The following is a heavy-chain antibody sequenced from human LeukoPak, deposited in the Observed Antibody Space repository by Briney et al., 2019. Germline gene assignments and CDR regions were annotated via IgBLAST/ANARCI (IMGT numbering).Heavy chain of an antibody. Sequence: SETLSLTCTVSGGSISSYYWSWIRQPPGKGLEWIGYIYYSGSTNYNPSLKSRVTISVDTSKNQFSLKLSPVTAADTAVYYCARSAGYDFWSGYFYFDYWGQGTLVTVSS. CDR3: ARSAGYDFWSGYFYFDY. CDR1: GGSISSYY. CDR2: IYYSGST. J-gene: IGHJ4*02. V-gene: IGHV4-59*08. D-gene: IGHD3-3*01.